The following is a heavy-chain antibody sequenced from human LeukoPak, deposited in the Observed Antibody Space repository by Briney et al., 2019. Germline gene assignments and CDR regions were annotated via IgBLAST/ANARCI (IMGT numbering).Heavy chain of an antibody. CDR3: FLSVAGKYYDYYYMDV. CDR2: IKSKTDGGTT. J-gene: IGHJ6*03. D-gene: IGHD2/OR15-2a*01. V-gene: IGHV3-15*01. CDR1: GYTISNAW. Sequence: GGSLRLSCAASGYTISNAWIRWIRQAPGKGLEWVGRIKSKTDGGTTDYAAPVKGRFTISRDDSKNTLYLQMNSLKTDDTAGYYFFLSVAGKYYDYYYMDVWGKGTTVTVSS.